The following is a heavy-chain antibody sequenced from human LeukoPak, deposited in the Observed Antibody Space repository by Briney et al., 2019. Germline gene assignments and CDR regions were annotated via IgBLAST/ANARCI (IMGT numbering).Heavy chain of an antibody. CDR3: ARGLDLGSRGYYYFDYHYYYMDL. J-gene: IGHJ6*03. CDR2: ISAYNGDT. V-gene: IGHV1-18*01. CDR1: GYTFTNYG. D-gene: IGHD3-22*01. Sequence: ASVKVSCKASGYTFTNYGITWVRQAPGQGLEWMGWISAYNGDTHYAQKLQGRVAMTTDTSTRTVYMELRSLRHDDTAMYYCARGLDLGSRGYYYFDYHYYYMDLWGKGTTVVVSS.